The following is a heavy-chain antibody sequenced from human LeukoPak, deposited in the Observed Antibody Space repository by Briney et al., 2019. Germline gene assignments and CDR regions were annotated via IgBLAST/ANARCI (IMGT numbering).Heavy chain of an antibody. Sequence: GGSLRLSCAASAFTFSNYWMDWVRQDTGKGLVWVSRINSDGSSTNYADSVKGRFTISRDNAKNTLYLQMNSLRVEDTAVYYCARRAYCGGDCYSGTYWYFDLWGRGTLVTVSS. J-gene: IGHJ2*01. V-gene: IGHV3-74*01. CDR3: ARRAYCGGDCYSGTYWYFDL. CDR1: AFTFSNYW. CDR2: INSDGSST. D-gene: IGHD2-21*02.